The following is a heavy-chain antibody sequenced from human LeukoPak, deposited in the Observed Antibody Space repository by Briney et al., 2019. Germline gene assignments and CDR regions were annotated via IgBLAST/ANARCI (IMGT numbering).Heavy chain of an antibody. J-gene: IGHJ4*02. Sequence: PSETLSLTCTVSGGSVSSGSYYWSWIRQPPGKGLEWIGYIYYSGSTNYNPSLKSRVTISVDTSKNQFSLKLSSVTAADTAVYYCAAYIHNDNDSSGYYDYWGQGTLVTVSS. D-gene: IGHD3-22*01. CDR2: IYYSGST. CDR3: AAYIHNDNDSSGYYDY. CDR1: GGSVSSGSYY. V-gene: IGHV4-61*01.